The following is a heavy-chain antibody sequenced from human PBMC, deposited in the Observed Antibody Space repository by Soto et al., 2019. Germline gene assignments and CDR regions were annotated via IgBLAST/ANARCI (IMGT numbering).Heavy chain of an antibody. J-gene: IGHJ4*02. CDR3: GGGGGVDSSGWSTDY. CDR1: GGTFSSYA. D-gene: IGHD6-19*01. Sequence: QVQLVQSGAEVKKPGSSVKVSCKASGGTFSSYAISWVRQAPGQGLEWMGGIIPIFGTANYAQKFQGRVKITGDEAKGTGHKGLGRRRSGETAVFFCGGGGGVDSSGWSTDYWGQGTLVTVSS. V-gene: IGHV1-69*12. CDR2: IIPIFGTA.